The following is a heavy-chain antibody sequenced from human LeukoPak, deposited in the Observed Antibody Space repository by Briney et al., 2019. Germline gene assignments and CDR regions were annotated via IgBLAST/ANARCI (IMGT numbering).Heavy chain of an antibody. CDR1: GFSFSRYD. CDR2: IRYDGSNK. Sequence: GGSLRLSCAASGFSFSRYDIHWVRQAPGKGLEWVAFIRYDGSNKNYADSVRGRFTISRDNFMSTVYLQMNSLRAEDTAVYYCAKDRQTITIFGVVNTPRANFDYWGQGTLVTVSS. CDR3: AKDRQTITIFGVVNTPRANFDY. D-gene: IGHD3-3*01. J-gene: IGHJ4*02. V-gene: IGHV3-30*02.